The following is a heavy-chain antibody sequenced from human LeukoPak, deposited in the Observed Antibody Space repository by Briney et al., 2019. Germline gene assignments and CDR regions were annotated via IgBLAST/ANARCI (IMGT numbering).Heavy chain of an antibody. Sequence: PSETLSLTCTVSGGSISSYYWSWIRQPAGKGLEWIGRIYTSGSTNYNPSLKSRVTMSVDTSKNQFSLKLSSVTAAYTAVYYCARNRDGYDYGAYYYYYMDVWGKGTTVTVSS. CDR2: IYTSGST. J-gene: IGHJ6*03. CDR3: ARNRDGYDYGAYYYYYMDV. D-gene: IGHD5-12*01. CDR1: GGSISSYY. V-gene: IGHV4-4*07.